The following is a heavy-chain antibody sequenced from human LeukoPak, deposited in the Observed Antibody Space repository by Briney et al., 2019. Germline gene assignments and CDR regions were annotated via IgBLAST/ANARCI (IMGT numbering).Heavy chain of an antibody. CDR1: GGSISSSSYH. V-gene: IGHV4-39*01. Sequence: SETLSLTCTVSGGSISSSSYHWGWIRQPPGKGLEWIVSIYYSGSTYYNPSLKSRVTISVDTSKNQFSLKLSSVTAADTAVYYCARHRYYYYYMDVWGKGTTVTISS. CDR3: ARHRYYYYYMDV. CDR2: IYYSGST. J-gene: IGHJ6*03.